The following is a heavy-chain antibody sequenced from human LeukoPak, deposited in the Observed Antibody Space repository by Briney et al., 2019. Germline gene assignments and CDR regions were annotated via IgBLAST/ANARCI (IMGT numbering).Heavy chain of an antibody. V-gene: IGHV4-34*01. Sequence: SETLSLTCAVYGGSFSGYYWSWIRQPPGKGLEWIGEINHSGSTNYNPSLKSRVTISVDTSKNQFSLKLSSVTAADTAAYYCAKSNGYGLVDIWGQGTMVTVSS. J-gene: IGHJ3*02. CDR1: GGSFSGYY. CDR3: AKSNGYGLVDI. CDR2: INHSGST. D-gene: IGHD3-10*01.